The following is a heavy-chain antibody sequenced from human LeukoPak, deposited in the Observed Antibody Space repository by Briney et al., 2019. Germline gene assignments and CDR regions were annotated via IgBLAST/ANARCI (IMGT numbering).Heavy chain of an antibody. V-gene: IGHV4-30-4*01. J-gene: IGHJ6*02. CDR3: ARDRGIVVVPAAPGRYDYYYYGMDV. D-gene: IGHD2-2*01. CDR1: GGSISSGDYY. Sequence: PSQTLSLTCTVSGGSISSGDYYWSWIRQPPGKGLEWIGYIYYSGSTYYNPSLKSRVTISVDTSKNQFSLKLSSVTAADTAVYYCARDRGIVVVPAAPGRYDYYYYGMDVWGQGTTVTVSS. CDR2: IYYSGST.